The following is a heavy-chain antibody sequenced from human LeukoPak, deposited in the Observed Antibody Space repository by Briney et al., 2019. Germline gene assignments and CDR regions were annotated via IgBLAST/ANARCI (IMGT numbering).Heavy chain of an antibody. CDR3: ARSYSNHLFGMDV. V-gene: IGHV3-66*01. J-gene: IGHJ6*02. CDR2: MYTGGST. CDR1: GFTVSSYY. Sequence: GGSLRLSCAASGFTVSSYYMTWVRQAPGKGLEWVSVMYTGGSTYYADSVKGRVAISRDNSQNTVFLQMNSVRVEDTAVYYCARSYSNHLFGMDVWGQGFAVTVSS. D-gene: IGHD4-11*01.